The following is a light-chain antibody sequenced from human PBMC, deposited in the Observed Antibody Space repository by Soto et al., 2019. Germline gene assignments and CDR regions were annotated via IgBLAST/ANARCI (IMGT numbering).Light chain of an antibody. J-gene: IGLJ1*01. CDR2: SDN. CDR3: QVWDSSTGV. Sequence: SYELTQPLSVSVALGQTARISCGGNNIGSKNVHWYQQKPGQAPELVIYSDNNRPSGIPDRFSGSNSGNTATLTISRAQAGDEADYYCQVWDSSTGVFGTGTKLTVL. CDR1: NIGSKN. V-gene: IGLV3-9*01.